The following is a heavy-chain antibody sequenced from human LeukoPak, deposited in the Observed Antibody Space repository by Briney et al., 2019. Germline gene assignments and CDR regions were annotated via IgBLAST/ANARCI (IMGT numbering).Heavy chain of an antibody. CDR2: ISGSGDDT. V-gene: IGHV3-23*01. J-gene: IGHJ4*02. Sequence: PGGSLRLSCAASGFTFSSYYMSWVRQAPGKGLEWVSVISGSGDDTYYGDSVKGRFTISRDNSKNTLYLQMNSLRAEDTAVYYCAKPYSSRWSREGLDYWGQGTLVTVSS. D-gene: IGHD2-2*01. CDR3: AKPYSSRWSREGLDY. CDR1: GFTFSSYY.